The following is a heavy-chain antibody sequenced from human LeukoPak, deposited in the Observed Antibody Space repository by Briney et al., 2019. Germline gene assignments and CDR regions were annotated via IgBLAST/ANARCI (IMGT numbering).Heavy chain of an antibody. J-gene: IGHJ6*02. CDR2: ISSSSSYI. V-gene: IGHV3-21*04. CDR1: GFTFSSYS. CDR3: AKDIEGYYYGMDV. Sequence: GGSLRLSCAASGFTFSSYSMNWVRQAPGKGLEWVSSISSSSSYIYYADSVKGRFTISRDNAKNSLYLQMNSLRAEDTALYYCAKDIEGYYYGMDVWGQGTTVTVSS. D-gene: IGHD3-16*02.